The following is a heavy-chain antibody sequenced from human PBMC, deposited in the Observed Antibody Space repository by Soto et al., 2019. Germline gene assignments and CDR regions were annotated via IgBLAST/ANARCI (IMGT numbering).Heavy chain of an antibody. V-gene: IGHV1-8*01. CDR3: ARGTFTYYYGSGSYYSHFDY. D-gene: IGHD3-10*01. CDR1: GYTFTSYD. CDR2: MNPNSGNT. J-gene: IGHJ4*02. Sequence: ASVKVSCKASGYTFTSYDINWVRQATGQGLECMGWMNPNSGNTGYAQKFQGGVTMTRNTSISTAYMELSSLRSEDTAAYYCARGTFTYYYGSGSYYSHFDYWGRGTLVTVSS.